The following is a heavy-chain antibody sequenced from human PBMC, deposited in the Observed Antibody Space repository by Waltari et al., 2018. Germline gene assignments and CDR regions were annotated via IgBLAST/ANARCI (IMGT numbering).Heavy chain of an antibody. Sequence: VQLVQSGAEVPQPGASVQASCKASGYTFTSYDINWVRPAHGQGLEWMGWMNPNSGNTGYAQKFQGRVTITRNTSISTAYMELSSLRSEDTAVYYCARGHDAVLHDYGDPDAFDIWGQGTMVTVSS. CDR2: MNPNSGNT. D-gene: IGHD4-17*01. V-gene: IGHV1-8*03. J-gene: IGHJ3*02. CDR1: GYTFTSYD. CDR3: ARGHDAVLHDYGDPDAFDI.